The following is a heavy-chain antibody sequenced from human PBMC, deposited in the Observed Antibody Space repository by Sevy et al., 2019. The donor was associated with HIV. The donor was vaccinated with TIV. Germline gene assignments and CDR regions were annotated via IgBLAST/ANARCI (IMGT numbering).Heavy chain of an antibody. D-gene: IGHD2-15*01. CDR2: ISAYNGNT. CDR3: AGDQVVAATLSYYYGMDV. V-gene: IGHV1-18*01. CDR1: GYTFTSYG. J-gene: IGHJ6*02. Sequence: ASVKVSCKASGYTFTSYGISWVRQAPGQGLEWMGWISAYNGNTNYAQKLQGRVTMTTDTSRSTAYMELRSLRSDDTAVYYCAGDQVVAATLSYYYGMDVWGQGTTVTVSS.